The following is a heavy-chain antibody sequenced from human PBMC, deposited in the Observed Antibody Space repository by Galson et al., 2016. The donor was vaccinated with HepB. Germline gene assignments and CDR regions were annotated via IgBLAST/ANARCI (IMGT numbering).Heavy chain of an antibody. CDR3: ARGKYFESSGPFGSGGYYFDN. J-gene: IGHJ4*02. CDR1: GDSVSSNSAA. CDR2: TYYRSKWYN. Sequence: CAISGDSVSSNSAAWNWIRQSPSRGLEWPGRTYYRSKWYNDYAESVKSRLTINPDTSKNQFSLQLTSVTAADTALYYCARGKYFESSGPFGSGGYYFDNWGQGTLVIVSS. D-gene: IGHD3-22*01. V-gene: IGHV6-1*01.